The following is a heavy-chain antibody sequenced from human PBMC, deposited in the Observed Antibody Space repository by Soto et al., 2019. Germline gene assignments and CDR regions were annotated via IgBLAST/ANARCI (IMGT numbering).Heavy chain of an antibody. CDR3: AKDHCSSTSCPGHAFDI. D-gene: IGHD2-2*01. CDR2: ISGSGGST. J-gene: IGHJ3*02. Sequence: GGSLRLSCAASGFTFSSYAMSWVRQAPGKGLEWVSAISGSGGSTYYADSVKGRFTISRDNSKNTLYLQMNSLRAEDTAVYYCAKDHCSSTSCPGHAFDIWGQGTMVTVSS. CDR1: GFTFSSYA. V-gene: IGHV3-23*01.